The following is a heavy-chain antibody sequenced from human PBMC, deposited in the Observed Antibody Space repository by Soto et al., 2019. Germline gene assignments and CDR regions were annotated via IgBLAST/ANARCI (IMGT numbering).Heavy chain of an antibody. CDR3: ARSRDCSGGSCYSFYNNWFDP. D-gene: IGHD2-15*01. Sequence: SVKVSCKASGVTFSRYAISWVRQAPGQGLEWMGGIIPIFGTANYAQKFQGRVTITADESTSTAYMELSSLRSEGTAVYYCARSRDCSGGSCYSFYNNWFDPWGQGTLVTVSS. V-gene: IGHV1-69*13. J-gene: IGHJ5*02. CDR2: IIPIFGTA. CDR1: GVTFSRYA.